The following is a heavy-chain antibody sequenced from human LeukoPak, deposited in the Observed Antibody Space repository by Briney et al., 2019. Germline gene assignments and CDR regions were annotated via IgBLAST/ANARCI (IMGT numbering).Heavy chain of an antibody. D-gene: IGHD3-9*01. V-gene: IGHV4-30-4*01. Sequence: SETLSLTCTVSGGSISSGDNYWSWIRQPPGKGLEWIGYIYYSGSTYYNPSLKSRVTISVDTSKNQFSLRLTSVTAADTAVYYCARYGFDYLNWFDPWGQGTLVTVSS. CDR3: ARYGFDYLNWFDP. CDR1: GGSISSGDNY. J-gene: IGHJ5*02. CDR2: IYYSGST.